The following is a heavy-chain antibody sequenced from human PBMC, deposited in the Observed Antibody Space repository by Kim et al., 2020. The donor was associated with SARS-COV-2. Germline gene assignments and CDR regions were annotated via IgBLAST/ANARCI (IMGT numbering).Heavy chain of an antibody. Sequence: GGSLRLSCAASGFTFSSYAMSWVRQAPGKGLEWVSAISGSGGSTYYADPVKGRFTISRDNSKNTLYLQMNSLRAEDTAVYYCAKDSGLGYCSGGSCYPDAFDIWGKGTMVTVSS. CDR3: AKDSGLGYCSGGSCYPDAFDI. D-gene: IGHD2-15*01. CDR2: ISGSGGST. CDR1: GFTFSSYA. V-gene: IGHV3-23*01. J-gene: IGHJ3*02.